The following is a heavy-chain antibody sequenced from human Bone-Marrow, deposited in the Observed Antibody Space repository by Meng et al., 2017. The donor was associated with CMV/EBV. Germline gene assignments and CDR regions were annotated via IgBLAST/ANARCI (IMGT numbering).Heavy chain of an antibody. CDR1: GGSVSSGSYD. CDR3: ARLGKRIAAAGWFDP. V-gene: IGHV4-61*01. D-gene: IGHD6-13*01. Sequence: GGSVSSGSYDWSWIRQPPGKGLEWIGYIYYSGSTNYNPSLKSRVTISVDTSKNQFSLKLSSVTAADTAVYYCARLGKRIAAAGWFDPWGQGTLVTVSS. CDR2: IYYSGST. J-gene: IGHJ5*02.